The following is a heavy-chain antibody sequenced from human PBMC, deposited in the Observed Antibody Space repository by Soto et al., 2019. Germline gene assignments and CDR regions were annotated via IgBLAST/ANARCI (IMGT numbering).Heavy chain of an antibody. CDR3: AKDRGPYYYDSSGYPLFDY. CDR2: ISGSGGST. CDR1: GFTFSSYA. D-gene: IGHD3-22*01. Sequence: LRLSCAASGFTFSSYAMIWVRQAPGKGLEWVSAISGSGGSTYYADSVKGRFTISRDNSKNTLYLQMNSLRAEDTAVYYCAKDRGPYYYDSSGYPLFDYWGQGTLVTVSS. J-gene: IGHJ4*02. V-gene: IGHV3-23*01.